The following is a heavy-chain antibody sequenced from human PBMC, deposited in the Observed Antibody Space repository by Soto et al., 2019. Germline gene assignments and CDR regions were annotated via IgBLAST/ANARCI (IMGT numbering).Heavy chain of an antibody. CDR1: GYSSTSYW. D-gene: IGHD6-6*01. CDR2: IYPGDSDT. J-gene: IGHJ6*02. V-gene: IGHV5-51*01. Sequence: PGESLKISCKGSGYSSTSYWIGWVRQMPGKGLEWMGIIYPGDSDTRYSPSFQGQVTISADKSISTAYLQWSSLKASDTAMYYCEGPSIAGYYYYGMDVWGQGTTVTVSS. CDR3: EGPSIAGYYYYGMDV.